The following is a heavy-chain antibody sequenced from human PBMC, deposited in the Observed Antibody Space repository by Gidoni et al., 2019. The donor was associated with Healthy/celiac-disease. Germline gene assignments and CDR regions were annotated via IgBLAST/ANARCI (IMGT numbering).Heavy chain of an antibody. D-gene: IGHD2-8*01. CDR3: ARVPEDCTNGVCYTGFDY. Sequence: EVRLVESGGGLVQPGGSLRLSCAASGFTFSSYWMSWVRQAPGKGLEWVANIKQEGSEKYYVDSVKGRFTISRDNAKNSLYLQMNSLRAEDTAVYYCARVPEDCTNGVCYTGFDYWGQGTLVTVSS. CDR2: IKQEGSEK. J-gene: IGHJ4*02. V-gene: IGHV3-7*04. CDR1: GFTFSSYW.